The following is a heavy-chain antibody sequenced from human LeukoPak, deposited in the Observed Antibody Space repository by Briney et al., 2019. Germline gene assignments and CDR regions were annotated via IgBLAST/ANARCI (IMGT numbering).Heavy chain of an antibody. Sequence: GGSLRLSCAASGFTFSDYTMNWVRQAPGKGLEWVSSIRSSGLYTYYADSVKGRFTISRDNAKNSLYLQMNSLTAEDTAVYYCARASSIDDWGQGTLVTVSS. D-gene: IGHD3-10*01. CDR3: ARASSIDD. CDR1: GFTFSDYT. J-gene: IGHJ4*02. CDR2: IRSSGLYT. V-gene: IGHV3-21*01.